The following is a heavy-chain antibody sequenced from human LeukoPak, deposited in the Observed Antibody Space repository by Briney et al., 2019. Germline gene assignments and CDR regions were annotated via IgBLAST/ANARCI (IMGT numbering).Heavy chain of an antibody. D-gene: IGHD2-21*01. CDR3: ATSAPPPHAYCGGCNCFAP. CDR2: FDPEDGET. J-gene: IGHJ5*02. CDR1: GYTLTELS. Sequence: ASVKVSCKVSGYTLTELSMHWVRQAPGKGLEWMGGFDPEDGETIYAQKFQGRVTMTEDTSTDTAYMELSSLRSEDTAVYYCATSAPPPHAYCGGCNCFAPWGQETLVTVSS. V-gene: IGHV1-24*01.